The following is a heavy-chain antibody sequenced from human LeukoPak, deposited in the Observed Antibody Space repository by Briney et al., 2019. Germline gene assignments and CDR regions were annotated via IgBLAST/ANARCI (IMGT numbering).Heavy chain of an antibody. V-gene: IGHV3-49*04. CDR1: GFTFGDYA. CDR2: IRSKAYGGTN. J-gene: IGHJ4*02. Sequence: TLSLSCTASGFTFGDYAMSWVRQAPGKGLEWVGFIRSKAYGGTNESAASRKGRFTISRDDSKSMAYLQMNSLKSEDTAVYYCTRVGLAAAGSFASFDYWGQRTLVTVSS. D-gene: IGHD6-13*01. CDR3: TRVGLAAAGSFASFDY.